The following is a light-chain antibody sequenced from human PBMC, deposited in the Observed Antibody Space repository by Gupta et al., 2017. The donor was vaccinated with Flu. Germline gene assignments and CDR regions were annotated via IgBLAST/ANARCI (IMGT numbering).Light chain of an antibody. V-gene: IGKV3-11*01. CDR1: QSVSSY. CDR2: DAS. J-gene: IGKJ2*01. Sequence: EIVLTQSPATLSLSPGERATLSCRASQSVSSYLAWYQQKPGQAPRLLIYDASNRATGIPARFSGSGSGTDFTLTISSREPEDFAVYYCQLRSNWPLYTFGHGTKLEIK. CDR3: QLRSNWPLYT.